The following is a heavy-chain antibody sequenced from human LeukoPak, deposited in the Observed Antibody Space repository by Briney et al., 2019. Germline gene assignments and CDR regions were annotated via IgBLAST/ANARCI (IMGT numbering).Heavy chain of an antibody. Sequence: GASVKVSCKASGYTXTGYYMHWVREAPGQGLEWMGWINPNSGGTNYAQKFQGRVTMTRDTSISTAYMELSRLRSDDTAVYYCARDYYESSGYFGYWGQGTLVTVSS. CDR2: INPNSGGT. CDR3: ARDYYESSGYFGY. D-gene: IGHD3-22*01. CDR1: GYTXTGYY. J-gene: IGHJ4*02. V-gene: IGHV1-2*02.